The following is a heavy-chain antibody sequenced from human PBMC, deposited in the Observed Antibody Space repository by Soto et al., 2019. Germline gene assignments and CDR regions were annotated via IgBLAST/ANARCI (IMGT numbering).Heavy chain of an antibody. Sequence: KSSETLSLTCTVSGGSVSSGSYQWTWIRQPPGKGLEWIGYIHVSGSTNDNPSLKGRVTMSIDTSKNQFSLKLSSVTAADTAVYYCARDGHGMDVWGQGTKVTVS. CDR1: GGSVSSGSYQ. V-gene: IGHV4-61*01. CDR2: IHVSGST. J-gene: IGHJ6*02. CDR3: ARDGHGMDV.